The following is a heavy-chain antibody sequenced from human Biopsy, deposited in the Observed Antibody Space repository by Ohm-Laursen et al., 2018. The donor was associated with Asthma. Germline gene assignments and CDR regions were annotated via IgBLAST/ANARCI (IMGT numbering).Heavy chain of an antibody. CDR2: IYYSGST. J-gene: IGHJ4*02. CDR1: YGSITSGGYY. V-gene: IGHV4-31*03. CDR3: ARAQDYYDSRGYYRSFDY. Sequence: SQTLSLTCTVSYGSITSGGYYWTWIRQHPGKGLEWIGFIYYSGSTYYNPSLKSRVSISIDTSKNQFSLKLSSVTAADTAVYYCARAQDYYDSRGYYRSFDYWGQGTRVTVSS. D-gene: IGHD3-22*01.